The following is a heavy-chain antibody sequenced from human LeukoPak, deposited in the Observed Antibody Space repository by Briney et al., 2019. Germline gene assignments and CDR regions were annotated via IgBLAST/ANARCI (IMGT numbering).Heavy chain of an antibody. V-gene: IGHV3-64*01. D-gene: IGHD3-22*01. CDR2: ISSNGGST. J-gene: IGHJ4*02. CDR1: GFTFSSYA. Sequence: GGSLRLSCAASGFTFSSYAMHWVRQAPGKGLEYVSAISSNGGSTYYANSVKGRFTISRDNSKNTLYLQMGSLRAEGMAVYYCARETTSWPDSSGYYSDYWGQGTLVTVSS. CDR3: ARETTSWPDSSGYYSDY.